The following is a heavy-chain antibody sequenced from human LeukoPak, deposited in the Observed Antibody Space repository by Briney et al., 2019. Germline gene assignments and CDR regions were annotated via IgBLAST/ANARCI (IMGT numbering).Heavy chain of an antibody. Sequence: SQTLSLTCAVSGGSISSGGYSWSWIRQPPGKGLEWIGYIYYSGSTYYNPSLKSRVTISVDTSKNQFSLKLSSVTAADTAVYYCARDLGLYYYYGMDVWGQGTTVTVSS. CDR1: GGSISSGGYS. D-gene: IGHD7-27*01. CDR2: IYYSGST. CDR3: ARDLGLYYYYGMDV. J-gene: IGHJ6*02. V-gene: IGHV4-30-2*05.